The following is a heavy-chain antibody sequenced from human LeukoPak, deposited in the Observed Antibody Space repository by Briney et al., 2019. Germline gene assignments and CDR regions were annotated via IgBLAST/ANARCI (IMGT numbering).Heavy chain of an antibody. D-gene: IGHD2-2*01. CDR2: IYWDDDK. CDR1: VFSLSTSGVG. J-gene: IGHJ5*02. Sequence: ESGPTLVQPTQTLTPTCTFSVFSLSTSGVGVGWIRQPPGKALEWLAVIYWDDDKRYSPSQKSRLTITKDTSKNQVVLTMTNLDPVDTATYYCAHRRGTTSSSPTCFAPWGQGVLVTVSS. CDR3: AHRRGTTSSSPTCFAP. V-gene: IGHV2-5*02.